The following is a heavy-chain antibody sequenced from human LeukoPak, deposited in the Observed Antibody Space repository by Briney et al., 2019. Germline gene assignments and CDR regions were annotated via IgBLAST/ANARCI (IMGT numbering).Heavy chain of an antibody. D-gene: IGHD5-18*01. CDR3: TRGNTAID. CDR1: GGSISSDY. CDR2: IYYSGST. J-gene: IGHJ4*02. Sequence: SETLSLTCTVSGGSISSDYWSWIRQPPGKGLEWIGYIYYSGSTNYNPSLKSRVTISVDTSKNQFSLKLRSVTAADTAVYFCTRGNTAIDWGQGTLVTVSS. V-gene: IGHV4-59*01.